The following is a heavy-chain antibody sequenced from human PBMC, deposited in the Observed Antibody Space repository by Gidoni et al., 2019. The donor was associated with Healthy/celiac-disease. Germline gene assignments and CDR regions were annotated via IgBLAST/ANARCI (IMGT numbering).Heavy chain of an antibody. Sequence: EVQLVESGGGLVKPGGSLRLSCAASGSPFSSYSMNWVRQAPGKGLEWVSSISSSSSYIYYADSVKGRFTISRDNAKNSLYLQMNSLRAEDTAVYYCARDKGGSYFDVGYFDYWGQGTLVTVSS. D-gene: IGHD1-26*01. CDR1: GSPFSSYS. V-gene: IGHV3-21*01. J-gene: IGHJ4*02. CDR3: ARDKGGSYFDVGYFDY. CDR2: ISSSSSYI.